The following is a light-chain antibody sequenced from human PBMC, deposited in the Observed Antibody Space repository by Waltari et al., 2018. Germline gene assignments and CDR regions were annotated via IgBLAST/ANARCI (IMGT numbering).Light chain of an antibody. J-gene: IGKJ1*01. V-gene: IGKV3-11*01. CDR2: DAS. Sequence: EIVLTQSPGTLSLSPGERATLTCRASQNVNTYLAWYQQRPGQAPRLLISDASHRAAGVPARFSGSGSGTDFTLTINSLEPEDFAVYYCQQRNDWPPRPTFGQGTKVEVK. CDR1: QNVNTY. CDR3: QQRNDWPPRPT.